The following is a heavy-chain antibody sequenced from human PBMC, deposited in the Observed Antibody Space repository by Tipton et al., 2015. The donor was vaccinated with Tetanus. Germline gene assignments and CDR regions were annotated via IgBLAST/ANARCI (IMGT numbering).Heavy chain of an antibody. Sequence: QSGPEVKKPGSSVKVSCKASGGTFSSYAISWVRQAPGQGLEWMGGIIPIFGTANYAQKFQGRVTITADESTSTAYMELSSLRSEDTAVYYCARDRSDYYDSSGYYPDAFDIWAKGQWSPSLQ. CDR1: GGTFSSYA. CDR2: IIPIFGTA. V-gene: IGHV1-69*01. D-gene: IGHD3-22*01. J-gene: IGHJ3*02. CDR3: ARDRSDYYDSSGYYPDAFDI.